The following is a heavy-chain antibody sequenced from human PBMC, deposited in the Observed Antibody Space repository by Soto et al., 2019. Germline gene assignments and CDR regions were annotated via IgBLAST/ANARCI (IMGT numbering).Heavy chain of an antibody. CDR2: IYYSGST. CDR3: ARVGSSCHSGGCYYYYGLGV. D-gene: IGHD1-26*01. J-gene: IGHJ6*02. CDR1: GDSVGNGPYY. V-gene: IGHV4-61*01. Sequence: QVRLQESGPGLVKPSETLSLSCLVSGDSVGNGPYYWSWIRQSPGEGLEWIAYIYYSGSTNVNPSLASRVNISIDMSKNQFVLELRSVTAADAAVYFCARVGSSCHSGGCYYYYGLGVWGQGTTVAISS.